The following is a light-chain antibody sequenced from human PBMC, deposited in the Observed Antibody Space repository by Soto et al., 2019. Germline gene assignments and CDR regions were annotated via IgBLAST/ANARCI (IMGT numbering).Light chain of an antibody. CDR3: TSYTNSNTYV. Sequence: QSALTQPRSVSGSPGQSVTISCTGTSGDGGDYDYVSWYQQHPGKAPKLLVYDVSKRPSGVPDRFSGSRSGNTASLTISGLQADDEGDYYCTSYTNSNTYVFGTGTKLTVL. CDR2: DVS. V-gene: IGLV2-11*01. CDR1: SGDGGDYDY. J-gene: IGLJ1*01.